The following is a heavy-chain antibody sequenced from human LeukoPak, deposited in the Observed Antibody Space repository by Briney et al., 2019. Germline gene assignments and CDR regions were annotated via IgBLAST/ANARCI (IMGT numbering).Heavy chain of an antibody. CDR2: ISAYNGNT. J-gene: IGHJ5*02. D-gene: IGHD3-10*01. CDR3: ARGGHRRYYYTSGSAFDP. V-gene: IGHV1-18*01. Sequence: GASVKVSCKASGYTFTNYGISWVRQASGQGLEWMGWISAYNGNTHYAQNLQGRVTMTTDTSTSTAYMELKSLRSDDTAVYYCARGGHRRYYYTSGSAFDPWGQGTLVTVSS. CDR1: GYTFTNYG.